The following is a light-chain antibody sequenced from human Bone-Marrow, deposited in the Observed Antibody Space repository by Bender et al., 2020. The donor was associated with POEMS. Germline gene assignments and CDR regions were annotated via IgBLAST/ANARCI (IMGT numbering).Light chain of an antibody. Sequence: QSELTQPPSVSGAPGQRVTISCTGSTSNIGSRFDVHWYQQLPGTAPKLLIYGTNNRPSGVPDRFSGSKSGTSASLVITGLQAEDEADYFCTSYTSITTWVFGGGTKLTVL. V-gene: IGLV1-40*01. CDR3: TSYTSITTWV. J-gene: IGLJ3*02. CDR2: GTN. CDR1: TSNIGSRFD.